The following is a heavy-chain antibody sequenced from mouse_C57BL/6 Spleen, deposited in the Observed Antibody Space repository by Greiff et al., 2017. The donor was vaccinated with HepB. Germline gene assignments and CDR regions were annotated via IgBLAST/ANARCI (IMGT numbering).Heavy chain of an antibody. D-gene: IGHD1-1*01. Sequence: ESGPGLVKPSQSLSLTCSVTGYSITSGYYWNWIRQFPGNKLEWMGYISYDGSNNYNPSLKNRISITRDTSKNQFFLKLNSVSTEDTATYYCARRGSSWAMDYWGQGTSVTVSS. J-gene: IGHJ4*01. CDR1: GYSITSGYY. V-gene: IGHV3-6*01. CDR2: ISYDGSN. CDR3: ARRGSSWAMDY.